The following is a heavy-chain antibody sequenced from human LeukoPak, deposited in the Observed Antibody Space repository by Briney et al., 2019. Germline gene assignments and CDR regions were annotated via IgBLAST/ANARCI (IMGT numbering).Heavy chain of an antibody. J-gene: IGHJ5*02. V-gene: IGHV4-34*01. CDR3: ARGPYSYGEKRWFDP. CDR2: INHSGST. CDR1: GGSFSGYY. D-gene: IGHD5-18*01. Sequence: SETLSLTCAVYGGSFSGYYWSWIRQPPGKGLEWIGEINHSGSTNYNPSLKSRVTISVDTSKNQFSLELSSVTAADTAVYYCARGPYSYGEKRWFDPWGQGTLVTVSS.